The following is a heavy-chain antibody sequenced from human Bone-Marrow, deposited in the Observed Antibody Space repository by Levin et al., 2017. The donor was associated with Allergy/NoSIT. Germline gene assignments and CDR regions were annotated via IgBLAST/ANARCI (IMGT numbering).Heavy chain of an antibody. D-gene: IGHD6-13*01. CDR1: GDSLTSHY. V-gene: IGHV4-59*11. J-gene: IGHJ4*02. CDR3: AKVDSSSWNPPEYYFDC. CDR2: IYYGGRT. Sequence: SETLSLTCTVSGDSLTSHYWSWIRQSPGKGLEWIGFIYYGGRTNYNPSLKSRVRISVDTSKNQFSLRLAAVTAADTAVYYCAKVDSSSWNPPEYYFDCWGQGALVAVSS.